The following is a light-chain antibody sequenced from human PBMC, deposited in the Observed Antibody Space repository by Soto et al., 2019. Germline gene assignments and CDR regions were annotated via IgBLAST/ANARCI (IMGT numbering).Light chain of an antibody. J-gene: IGKJ1*01. CDR3: QQSYSTPQA. CDR2: AAS. CDR1: QSITNY. Sequence: DIQMTQSPSAMSASVGDRVTITWRASQSITNYLNWYQQKPGKAPKLLIYAASSLQSGVPSRFSGSGSGTDFTLTISSLQPEDFATYYCQQSYSTPQAFGQGTKVDIK. V-gene: IGKV1-39*01.